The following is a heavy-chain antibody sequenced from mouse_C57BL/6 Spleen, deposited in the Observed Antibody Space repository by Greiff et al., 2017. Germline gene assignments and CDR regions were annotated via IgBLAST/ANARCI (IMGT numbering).Heavy chain of an antibody. D-gene: IGHD2-1*01. CDR2: IYPGSGST. J-gene: IGHJ1*03. CDR1: GYTFTSYW. CDR3: ARVGNYDYWYFDV. V-gene: IGHV1-55*01. Sequence: VQLQESGAELVKPGASVKMSCKASGYTFTSYWITWVKQRPGQGLEWIGDIYPGSGSTNYNEKFKSKATLTVDKSSSTAYMQLSSLTSEDSAVYYCARVGNYDYWYFDVWGTGTTVTVSS.